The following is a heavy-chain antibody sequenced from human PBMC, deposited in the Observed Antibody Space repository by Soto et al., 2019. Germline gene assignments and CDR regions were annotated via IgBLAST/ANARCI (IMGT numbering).Heavy chain of an antibody. CDR2: FDPEDGET. Sequence: ASVKVSCKVSGYTLTELSMHWVRQAPGKGLEWMGGFDPEDGETIYAQKFQGRVTMTEDTSTDTAYMELSSLRSEDTAVYYCARDGYCSGGSCPAFDIWGQGTMVTVSS. CDR3: ARDGYCSGGSCPAFDI. CDR1: GYTLTELS. J-gene: IGHJ3*02. D-gene: IGHD2-15*01. V-gene: IGHV1-24*01.